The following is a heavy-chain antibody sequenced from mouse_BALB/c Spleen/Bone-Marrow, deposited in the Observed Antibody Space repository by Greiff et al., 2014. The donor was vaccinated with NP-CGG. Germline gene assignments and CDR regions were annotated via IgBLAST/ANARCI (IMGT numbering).Heavy chain of an antibody. CDR3: SRGVLAYFDY. CDR2: IDPYSGGT. Sequence: VQLKQSGPELVKPGASVKVSCKASGYAFTNYNMNWVKRSHGKSLEWIGYIDPYSGGTNYNQKFRGKATLTVDKSSSTAYMRLNSLTSEDSAVYYCSRGVLAYFDYWGQGTTLTVSS. D-gene: IGHD2-14*01. V-gene: IGHV1S135*01. J-gene: IGHJ2*01. CDR1: GYAFTNYN.